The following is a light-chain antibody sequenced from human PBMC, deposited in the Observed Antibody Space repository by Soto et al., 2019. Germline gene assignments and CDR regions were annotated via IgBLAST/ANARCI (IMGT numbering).Light chain of an antibody. CDR3: QHYESLPIT. CDR1: QSVSNNY. Sequence: VLTQSPATLSVSPGARATLSCRASQSVSNNYLAWYQQKPGQAPRLLIYGASSRATGIPDRFSGSVSGTDLTITISRLEPEDCAVVYCQHYESLPITFGQGTRLEIK. CDR2: GAS. V-gene: IGKV3-20*01. J-gene: IGKJ5*01.